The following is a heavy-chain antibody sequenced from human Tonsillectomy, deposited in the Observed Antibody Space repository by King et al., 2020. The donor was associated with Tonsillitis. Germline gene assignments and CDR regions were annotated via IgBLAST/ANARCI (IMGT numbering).Heavy chain of an antibody. Sequence: VQLVESGGGLVQPGQSLRLSCTLSGFSFRDYAVSWFRQAPGKGLEWVGFIRSNTYGGTREYAASVKGRFTISRDDSKRIAYLQMNSLKSEDTAVYYCSADGGGNFATMGMGTCFDPWGQGTLVTVSS. CDR2: IRSNTYGGTR. CDR3: SADGGGNFATMGMGTCFDP. J-gene: IGHJ5*02. D-gene: IGHD3-10*01. V-gene: IGHV3-49*03. CDR1: GFSFRDYA.